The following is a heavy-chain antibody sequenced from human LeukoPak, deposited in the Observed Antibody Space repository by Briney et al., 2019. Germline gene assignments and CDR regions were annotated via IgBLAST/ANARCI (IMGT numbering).Heavy chain of an antibody. CDR1: GYSFTSYW. D-gene: IGHD3-9*01. CDR3: ATITTYYDILTGYYKNWFDP. Sequence: GESLKISCKGSGYSFTSYWIGWVRQMPGKGLEWMGIIYPGDSDTRYSPSFQGQVTISADKSISTAYLQWSSLKASDTAMYYCATITTYYDILTGYYKNWFDPWGQGTLVTVSS. J-gene: IGHJ5*02. CDR2: IYPGDSDT. V-gene: IGHV5-51*01.